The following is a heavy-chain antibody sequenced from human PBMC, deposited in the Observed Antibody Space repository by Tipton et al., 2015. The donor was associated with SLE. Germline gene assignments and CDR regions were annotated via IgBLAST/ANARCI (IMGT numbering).Heavy chain of an antibody. CDR1: GFMFGDFV. CDR3: SRDFYDNSGLSAFDI. V-gene: IGHV3-49*03. D-gene: IGHD3-22*01. CDR2: IRSKGYGGTT. Sequence: SLRLSCTASGFMFGDFVMSWFRQAPGKGLEWVGLIRSKGYGGTTEYAASVKGKFTISRDDSKNIAYLQMNSLKTEDTAMYYCSRDFYDNSGLSAFDIWGQGTMVTVSS. J-gene: IGHJ3*02.